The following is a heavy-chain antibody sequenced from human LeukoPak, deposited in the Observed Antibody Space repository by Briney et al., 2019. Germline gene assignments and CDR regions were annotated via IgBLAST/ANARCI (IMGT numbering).Heavy chain of an antibody. J-gene: IGHJ4*02. Sequence: GGSLRLSCAASGITFSDAWMSWVRQAPGKGLEWVGRIKRKTDGGTTDYAAPAKGRFTISRDDSRNTLYLQMSGLKTEDTAVYYCTTAYSYGHTRVDSWGQGTLVTVSS. CDR1: GITFSDAW. CDR2: IKRKTDGGTT. V-gene: IGHV3-15*01. CDR3: TTAYSYGHTRVDS. D-gene: IGHD5-18*01.